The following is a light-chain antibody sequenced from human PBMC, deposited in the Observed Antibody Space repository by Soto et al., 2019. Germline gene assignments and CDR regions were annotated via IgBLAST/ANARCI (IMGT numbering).Light chain of an antibody. CDR1: SSNIGSNT. CDR3: AAWDDSLNGWV. CDR2: SNN. Sequence: QSVLTQPPSASGTPGQRVTISCSGSSSNIGSNTVNWYQQLPGTAPKLLIYSNNQRPSGVPDRFSGSKSGTSASLAISGLQLEDEADYYCAAWDDSLNGWVFGGGTKLTVL. V-gene: IGLV1-44*01. J-gene: IGLJ3*02.